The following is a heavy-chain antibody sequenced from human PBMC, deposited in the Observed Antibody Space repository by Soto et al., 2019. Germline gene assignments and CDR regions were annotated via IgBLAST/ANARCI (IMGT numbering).Heavy chain of an antibody. CDR2: LSGGSDGT. CDR3: ARGRVSSGWLDDAFDI. J-gene: IGHJ3*02. D-gene: IGHD6-19*01. V-gene: IGHV3-23*01. CDR1: GFTFSSYA. Sequence: GGSLRLSCAASGFTFSSYAMSWVRQAPGKGLEWVSALSGGSDGTYYADSVKGRFTIFRDNSKNTLYLQMNSLRAEDTAVYYCARGRVSSGWLDDAFDIWGQGTMVTVSS.